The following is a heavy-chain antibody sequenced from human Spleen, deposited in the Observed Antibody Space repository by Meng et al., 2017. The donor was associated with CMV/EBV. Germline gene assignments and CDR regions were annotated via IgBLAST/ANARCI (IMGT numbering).Heavy chain of an antibody. CDR2: IGTAGDT. CDR1: GFTFSSYD. V-gene: IGHV3-13*01. J-gene: IGHJ6*02. CDR3: ARDLALVYGSSSFDHYGMDV. D-gene: IGHD6-6*01. Sequence: GGSLRLSCAASGFTFSSYDMHWVRQGTGEGLEWVSAIGTAGDTYYPGSVKGRFTISRDNSKNTLYLQMNSLRAEDTAVYYCARDLALVYGSSSFDHYGMDVWGQGTTVTVSS.